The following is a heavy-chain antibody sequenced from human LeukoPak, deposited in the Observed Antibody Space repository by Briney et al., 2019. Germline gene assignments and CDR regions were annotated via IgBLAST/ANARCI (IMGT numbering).Heavy chain of an antibody. CDR3: ARAIAAAGNY. J-gene: IGHJ4*02. CDR2: IKQDGSEK. Sequence: GGSLRLSCAASGFTFSSYWMSWVRQAPGKGLEWVANIKQDGSEKYYVDSVKGRFTISRDNAKNSTYLQMNSLRVEDAAIYYCARAIAAAGNYWGQGTLVTVSS. D-gene: IGHD6-13*01. V-gene: IGHV3-7*01. CDR1: GFTFSSYW.